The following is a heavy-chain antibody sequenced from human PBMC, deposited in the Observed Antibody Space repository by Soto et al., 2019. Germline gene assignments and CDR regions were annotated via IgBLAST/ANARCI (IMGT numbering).Heavy chain of an antibody. J-gene: IGHJ5*01. Sequence: QVQLQQWGAGLLKPSETLSLTCAVYGGSFSGHSWTWIRQSPGKGLEWIGDINHSGRVNYSPSLKSRVTISLDTPKNLFSLTLSAVTAADTAMYYCSTRAYDTNGYYRFDPWGQGTLVTVSS. CDR2: INHSGRV. V-gene: IGHV4-34*01. CDR1: GGSFSGHS. CDR3: STRAYDTNGYYRFDP. D-gene: IGHD3-22*01.